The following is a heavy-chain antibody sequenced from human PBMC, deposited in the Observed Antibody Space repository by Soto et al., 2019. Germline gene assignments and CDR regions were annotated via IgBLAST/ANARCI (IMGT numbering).Heavy chain of an antibody. V-gene: IGHV4-31*03. J-gene: IGHJ4*02. CDR1: GGSISSGGYY. CDR2: IYYSGST. D-gene: IGHD6-19*01. Sequence: SETLSLTCTVSGGSISSGGYYWSWIRQHPGKGLEWIGYIYYSGSTYYNPSLKSRVTISVDTSKNQFSLKLSAVTAADRAVYYCARADSSGWFPFFDYWGQGTLVTVSS. CDR3: ARADSSGWFPFFDY.